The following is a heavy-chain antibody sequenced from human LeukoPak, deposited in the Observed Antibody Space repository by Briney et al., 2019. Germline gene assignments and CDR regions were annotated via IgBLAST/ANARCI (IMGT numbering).Heavy chain of an antibody. Sequence: PSETLSLTRTVSGGSISSSSYYWGWIRQPPGKGLEWIGSIYYSGSTYYNPSLKSRVTISVDTSKNQFSLKLSSVTAADTAVYYCARMSGRFLEVGYWGQGTLVTVSS. V-gene: IGHV4-39*07. J-gene: IGHJ4*02. CDR2: IYYSGST. CDR1: GGSISSSSYY. D-gene: IGHD3-3*01. CDR3: ARMSGRFLEVGY.